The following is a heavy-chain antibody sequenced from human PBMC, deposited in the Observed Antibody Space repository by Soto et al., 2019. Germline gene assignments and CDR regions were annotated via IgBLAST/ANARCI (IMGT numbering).Heavy chain of an antibody. Sequence: PSETLCLRWTVAWGSISGRGCCWIRKHQHQGKGLEWIGYIYYSGSTNYNPSLKSRVTISVDTSKNQFSLKLSSVTAADTAVYYCARRYGGNFDYWGQGTLVTVSS. CDR3: ARRYGGNFDY. CDR2: IYYSGST. D-gene: IGHD1-26*01. CDR1: WGSISGRGCC. J-gene: IGHJ4*02. V-gene: IGHV4-61*08.